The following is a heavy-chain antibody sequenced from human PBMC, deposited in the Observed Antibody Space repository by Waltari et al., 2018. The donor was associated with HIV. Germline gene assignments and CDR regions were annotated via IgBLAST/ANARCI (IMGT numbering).Heavy chain of an antibody. V-gene: IGHV1-69*12. Sequence: QVQLVQSGAELKKPGSSVKVSCQSVGGLFSGYAINWVRQVPGQGLEWMGGTIPMFRTANYAQRFQGRVILSADERSTIVYMEMKNLRSDDTALYWCVRGRQPGTTSAFDIWGQGTLVSVSS. J-gene: IGHJ3*02. CDR2: TIPMFRTA. CDR3: VRGRQPGTTSAFDI. D-gene: IGHD1-1*01. CDR1: GGLFSGYA.